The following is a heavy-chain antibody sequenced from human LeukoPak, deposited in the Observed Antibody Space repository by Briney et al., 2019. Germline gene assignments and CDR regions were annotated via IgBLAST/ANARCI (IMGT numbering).Heavy chain of an antibody. Sequence: ASVKVSCKASGGTFSSYAISWVRQAPGQGLEWMGGIIPIFGTANYAQKFQGRVTITADESTSTAYMELSSLRSEDTAVYYCARDNVLEPAYYYGMDVWGQGTTVAVSS. CDR1: GGTFSSYA. J-gene: IGHJ6*02. D-gene: IGHD3-3*01. CDR3: ARDNVLEPAYYYGMDV. V-gene: IGHV1-69*13. CDR2: IIPIFGTA.